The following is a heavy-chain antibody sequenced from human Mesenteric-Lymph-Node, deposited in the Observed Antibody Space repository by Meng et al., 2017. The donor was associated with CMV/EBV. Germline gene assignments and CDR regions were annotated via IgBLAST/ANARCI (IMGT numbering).Heavy chain of an antibody. V-gene: IGHV4-59*01. Sequence: SETLSLTCTVSGGSISNYYWSWIRQPPGKGLEWIGYIYDSGDTTYNPSLKSRVTISLDTPKNQFSLKLSSVTAADTAVYYCARDPTVNDFWSGYYKPPNGMDVWGQGTTVTVSS. CDR2: IYDSGDT. D-gene: IGHD3-3*01. J-gene: IGHJ6*02. CDR3: ARDPTVNDFWSGYYKPPNGMDV. CDR1: GGSISNYY.